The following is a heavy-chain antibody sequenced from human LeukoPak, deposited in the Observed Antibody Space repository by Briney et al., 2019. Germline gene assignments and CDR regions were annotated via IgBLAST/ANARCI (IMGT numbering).Heavy chain of an antibody. J-gene: IGHJ5*02. CDR3: AKGGPGLAAAGMMYNWFDP. CDR1: GFTFDDYA. Sequence: GGSLRHSCAASGFTFDDYAMHWVRQAPGKGLEWVSGISWNSGSIGYADSVKGRFTISRDNAKNSLYLQMNSLRAEDTALYYCAKGGPGLAAAGMMYNWFDPWGQGTLVTVSS. CDR2: ISWNSGSI. D-gene: IGHD6-13*01. V-gene: IGHV3-9*01.